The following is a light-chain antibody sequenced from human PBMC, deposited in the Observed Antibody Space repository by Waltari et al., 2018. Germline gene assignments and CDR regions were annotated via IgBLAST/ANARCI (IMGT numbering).Light chain of an antibody. J-gene: IGKJ4*01. CDR2: DTS. CDR3: QQRSNWPLT. V-gene: IGKV3-11*01. CDR1: QSIGSQ. Sequence: EIVLTQSPATLSLSPGERAALSCRASQSIGSQLAWYQQRPGQAPRLLIDDTSNRATGIPVRFSGSGSGTDFTLTISSLQFEDSAVYYCQQRSNWPLTFGGGTKVEIK.